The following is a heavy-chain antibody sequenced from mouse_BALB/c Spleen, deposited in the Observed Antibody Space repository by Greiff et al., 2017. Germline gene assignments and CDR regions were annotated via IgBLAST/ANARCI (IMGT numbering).Heavy chain of an antibody. D-gene: IGHD2-1*01. J-gene: IGHJ2*01. CDR2: ISSGGST. CDR1: GFTFSSYY. CDR3: ARGRGGNYVFDY. V-gene: IGHV5-6-5*01. Sequence: EVKLMESGGGLVKLGGSLKLSCAASGFTFSSYYMSWVRQTPEKRLEWVASISSGGSTYYPDSVKGRFTISRDNARNILYLQMSSLRSEDTAMYYCARGRGGNYVFDYWGQGTTLTVSS.